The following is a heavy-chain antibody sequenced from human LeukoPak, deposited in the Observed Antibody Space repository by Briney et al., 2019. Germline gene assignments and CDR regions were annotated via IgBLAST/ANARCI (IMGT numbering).Heavy chain of an antibody. Sequence: ASVKVSCKASGYTFTSYDINWVRQATGQGLEWMGIINPSGGSTSYAQKFQGRVTMTRDTSTSTVYMELSSLRSEDTAVYYCAREHDGHCSSTSCYVHYFDYWGQGTLVTVSS. CDR3: AREHDGHCSSTSCYVHYFDY. CDR2: INPSGGST. D-gene: IGHD2-2*01. V-gene: IGHV1-46*01. CDR1: GYTFTSYD. J-gene: IGHJ4*02.